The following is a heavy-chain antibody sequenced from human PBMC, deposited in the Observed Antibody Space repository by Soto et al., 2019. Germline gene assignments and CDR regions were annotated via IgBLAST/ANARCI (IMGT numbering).Heavy chain of an antibody. V-gene: IGHV1-46*01. CDR2: INPSGGST. D-gene: IGHD1-1*01. Sequence: ASVKVSCKASGYTFTSYYMHWVRQAPGQGLEWMGIINPSGGSTSYAQKFQGRVTMTRDTSTSTVYMELSSLRSEDTAVYYCARGMYNWNDLWARGETGMDVWGQGTTVTVSS. CDR1: GYTFTSYY. J-gene: IGHJ6*02. CDR3: ARGMYNWNDLWARGETGMDV.